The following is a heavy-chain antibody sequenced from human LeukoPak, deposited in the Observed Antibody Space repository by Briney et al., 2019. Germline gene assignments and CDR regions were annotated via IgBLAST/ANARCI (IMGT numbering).Heavy chain of an antibody. V-gene: IGHV3-30-3*01. CDR1: GFTFSSYA. J-gene: IGHJ6*02. CDR3: AKDRSGYGDSTFHYYYGMDV. Sequence: GGSLRLSCAASGFTFSSYAMHWVRQAPGKGLEWVAVISYDGSNKYYADSVKGRFTISRDNSKNTLYLQMNSLRAEDTAVYYCAKDRSGYGDSTFHYYYGMDVWGQGTTVTVSS. CDR2: ISYDGSNK. D-gene: IGHD4-17*01.